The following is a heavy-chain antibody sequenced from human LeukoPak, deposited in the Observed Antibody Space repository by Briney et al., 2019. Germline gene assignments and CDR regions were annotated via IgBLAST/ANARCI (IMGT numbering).Heavy chain of an antibody. D-gene: IGHD2-8*02. Sequence: SGGSLRLSCAASGFTFSNYEMNWVRQAPGKGLEWVSYISSSGSIIYYADSVKGRFTISRDSAKNSLYLQMNSLRAEDTAVYYCANKGASHWYYFDYWGQGTLVTVSS. V-gene: IGHV3-48*03. CDR1: GFTFSNYE. CDR2: ISSSGSII. CDR3: ANKGASHWYYFDY. J-gene: IGHJ4*02.